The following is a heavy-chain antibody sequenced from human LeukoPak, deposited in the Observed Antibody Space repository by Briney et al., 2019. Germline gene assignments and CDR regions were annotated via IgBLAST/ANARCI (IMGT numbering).Heavy chain of an antibody. D-gene: IGHD3-3*01. CDR3: ATPPLRFLETGYVGY. CDR1: GGTFSSYA. V-gene: IGHV1-69*06. J-gene: IGHJ4*02. Sequence: ASVKVSCKASGGTFSSYAISWVRQAPGQGLEWMGGIIPIFGTANYAQKFQGRVTMTEDTSTDTAYMELSSLRSEDTAVYYCATPPLRFLETGYVGYWGQGTLVTVSS. CDR2: IIPIFGTA.